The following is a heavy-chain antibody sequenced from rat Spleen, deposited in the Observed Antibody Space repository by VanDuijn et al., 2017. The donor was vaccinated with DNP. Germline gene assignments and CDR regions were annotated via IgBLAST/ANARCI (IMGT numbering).Heavy chain of an antibody. V-gene: IGHV3-1*01. CDR1: GYSITSNY. Sequence: EVQLQESGPGLVKPSQSLSLTCSVTGYSITSNYWGWIRKFPGNKMEWMGYVSYSGGTRYNPSLKTRISITRDTSKNQFFLQLNSVTAEDTGTYYWARWTYGFEYWGQVVMVTVSS. J-gene: IGHJ2*01. D-gene: IGHD1-11*01. CDR3: ARWTYGFEY. CDR2: VSYSGGT.